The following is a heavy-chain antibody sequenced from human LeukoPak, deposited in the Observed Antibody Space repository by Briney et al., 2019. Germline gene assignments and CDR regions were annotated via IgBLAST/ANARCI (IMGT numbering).Heavy chain of an antibody. CDR1: GYTFTSYY. Sequence: GASVKVSCTASGYTFTSYYMHWVRQAPGQGLEWMGIINPSGGSTSYAQKFQGRVTMTRDTSTSTVYMELSSLRSEDTAVYYCARVVAPLGDYYYYYGMDVWGKGTTVTVSS. CDR3: ARVVAPLGDYYYYYGMDV. J-gene: IGHJ6*04. CDR2: INPSGGST. V-gene: IGHV1-46*01. D-gene: IGHD2-15*01.